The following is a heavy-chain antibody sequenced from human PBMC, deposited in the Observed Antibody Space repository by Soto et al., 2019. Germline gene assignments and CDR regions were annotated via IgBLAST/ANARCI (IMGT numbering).Heavy chain of an antibody. Sequence: QVRLQESGPGLVKPSQTLSLACTVSSGSVISTDYYWTWILQHPGKNLEWIGNIYHSGSASYNPSLKSRLTLSVDKSKNQFFLKLDSVTAADTAVYYCTSNGSAGTGVFDHWGQGTLVTVSS. CDR1: SGSVISTDYY. CDR3: TSNGSAGTGVFDH. D-gene: IGHD1-1*01. CDR2: IYHSGSA. J-gene: IGHJ4*02. V-gene: IGHV4-31*03.